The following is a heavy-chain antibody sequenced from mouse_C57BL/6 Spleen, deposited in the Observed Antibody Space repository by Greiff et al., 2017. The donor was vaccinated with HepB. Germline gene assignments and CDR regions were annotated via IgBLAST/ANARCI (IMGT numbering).Heavy chain of an antibody. V-gene: IGHV3-6*01. CDR1: GYSITSGYY. CDR2: ISYDGSN. CDR3: ASGSIYYDYDGFAY. Sequence: EVKLMESGPGLVKPSQSLSLTCSVTGYSITSGYYWNWIRQFPGNKLEWMGYISYDGSNNYNPSLKNRISITRDTSKNQFFLKLNSVTTEDTATYYCASGSIYYDYDGFAYWGQGTLVTVSA. D-gene: IGHD2-4*01. J-gene: IGHJ3*01.